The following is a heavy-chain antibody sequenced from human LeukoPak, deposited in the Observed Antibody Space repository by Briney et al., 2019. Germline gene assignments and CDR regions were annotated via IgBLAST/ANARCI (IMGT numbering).Heavy chain of an antibody. J-gene: IGHJ5*02. Sequence: PSETLSLTCTVSGGSISSYYWSWIRQPPGKGLEWIGSIYYSGSTYYNPSLKSRVTISVDTSKNQFSLKLSSVTAADTAVYYCARHRAHRTYYYGSGSYSLPYNWFDPWGQGTLVTVSS. V-gene: IGHV4-59*05. CDR3: ARHRAHRTYYYGSGSYSLPYNWFDP. D-gene: IGHD3-10*01. CDR2: IYYSGST. CDR1: GGSISSYY.